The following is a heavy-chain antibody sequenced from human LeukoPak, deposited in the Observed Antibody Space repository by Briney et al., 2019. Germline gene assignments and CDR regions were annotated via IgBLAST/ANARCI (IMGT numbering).Heavy chain of an antibody. D-gene: IGHD6-6*01. CDR2: IIPIFGKA. V-gene: IGHV1-69*05. CDR3: ARGTGAIAARPLAFDI. Sequence: SVKVSCKASGGTFSSYAISWVRQAPGQGLEWMGGIIPIFGKANYAQKFQGRVTITTDESTSTAYMELSSLRSEDTAVYYCARGTGAIAARPLAFDIWGQGTMVTVSS. J-gene: IGHJ3*02. CDR1: GGTFSSYA.